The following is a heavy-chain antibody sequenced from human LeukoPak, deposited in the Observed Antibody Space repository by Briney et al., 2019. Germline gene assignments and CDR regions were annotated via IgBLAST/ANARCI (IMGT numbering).Heavy chain of an antibody. CDR2: ISSSGSTI. Sequence: GESLRLSCAASGFTFSDYYMSWIRQAPGKGLEWVSYISSSGSTIYYADSVKGRFTISRDNAKNSLYLQMNSVRAEDTAVYYCARDGDYVWGSYRFDYWGQGTLVTVSS. D-gene: IGHD3-16*02. CDR1: GFTFSDYY. V-gene: IGHV3-11*01. CDR3: ARDGDYVWGSYRFDY. J-gene: IGHJ4*02.